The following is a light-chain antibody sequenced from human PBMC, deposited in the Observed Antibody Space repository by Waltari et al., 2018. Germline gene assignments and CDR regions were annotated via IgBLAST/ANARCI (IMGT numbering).Light chain of an antibody. J-gene: IGKJ4*01. CDR2: AAS. CDR1: QNIYSN. V-gene: IGKV1-6*01. Sequence: MSKPPSALSSPLESRAPISCRASQNIYSNLAWYQQKPGKAPKLLIYAASSLQSGIPSRFSGSGSGTDFTLTISSLQPEDSAAYYCQHYYDNPLTFGGGTKVEIK. CDR3: QHYYDNPLT.